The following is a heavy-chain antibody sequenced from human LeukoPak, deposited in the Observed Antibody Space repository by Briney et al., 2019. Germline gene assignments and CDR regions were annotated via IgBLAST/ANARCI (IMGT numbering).Heavy chain of an antibody. V-gene: IGHV3-48*02. J-gene: IGHJ4*02. D-gene: IGHD6-19*01. CDR3: ARGDSSGWYVGDY. Sequence: SGGSLRLSCAASGFTFSSHSMNWVRQAPGKGLEWVSYITSGSSTIHYADSVKGRFTISRDNAKNSLHLQMNSLRDEDTAVYCCARGDSSGWYVGDYWGQGILVTVSS. CDR2: ITSGSSTI. CDR1: GFTFSSHS.